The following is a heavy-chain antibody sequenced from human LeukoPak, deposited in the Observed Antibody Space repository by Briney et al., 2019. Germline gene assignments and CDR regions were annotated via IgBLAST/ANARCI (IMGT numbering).Heavy chain of an antibody. D-gene: IGHD2-2*01. J-gene: IGHJ3*02. CDR2: VSFKNGNT. Sequence: ASVKVSCKASGYSLINYGISWVRQAPGQGLDWMGWVSFKNGNTNSAQKLQGRVTMTTDTSTSTAYMDLMSLRSDDTAVYYCAKGGSTRPWSFAIWGQGTMVTVSP. CDR1: GYSLINYG. CDR3: AKGGSTRPWSFAI. V-gene: IGHV1-18*01.